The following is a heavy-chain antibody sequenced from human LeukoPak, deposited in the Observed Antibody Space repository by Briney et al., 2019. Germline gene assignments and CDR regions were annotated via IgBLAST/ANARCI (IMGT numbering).Heavy chain of an antibody. CDR2: INPSGGST. CDR1: GGAFSSYA. V-gene: IGHV1-46*01. Sequence: EASVKVSCKASGGAFSSYAISWVRQAPGQGLEWMGIINPSGGSTSYAQKFQGRVTMTRDMSTSTVYVELSSLRSEDTAVYYCARGGRGYYGSGSYFWGYYYYYYMDVWGKGTTVTVSS. D-gene: IGHD3-10*01. J-gene: IGHJ6*03. CDR3: ARGGRGYYGSGSYFWGYYYYYYMDV.